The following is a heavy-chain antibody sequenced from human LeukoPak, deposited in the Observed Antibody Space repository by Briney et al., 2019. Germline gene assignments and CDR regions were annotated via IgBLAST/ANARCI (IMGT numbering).Heavy chain of an antibody. V-gene: IGHV3-9*01. J-gene: IGHJ3*02. CDR3: ARESSGSYQGGAFDI. CDR1: GFTFDDYA. D-gene: IGHD1-26*01. CDR2: ISWNSGSI. Sequence: GRSLRLSCAASGFTFDDYAMHWVRQAPGKGLEWVSGISWNSGSIGYADSVKGRFTISRDNAKNSLYLQMNSLRAEDTAVYYCARESSGSYQGGAFDIWGQGIMVTVSS.